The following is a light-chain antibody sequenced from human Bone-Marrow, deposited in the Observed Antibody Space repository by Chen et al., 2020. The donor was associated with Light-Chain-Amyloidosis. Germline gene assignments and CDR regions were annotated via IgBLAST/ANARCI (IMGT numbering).Light chain of an antibody. CDR3: GTWDSSLSVHV. CDR2: DNN. V-gene: IGLV1-51*01. J-gene: IGLJ1*01. Sequence: QSVFPQPPSVSAAPGQEVTISCPGYGSNIGNNYVSWYQQPPGTAPKLLIYDNNKRPSGIPDRFSGSKSGTSATLGITGLQTGDEADYYCGTWDSSLSVHVFGTGTKVTVL. CDR1: GSNIGNNY.